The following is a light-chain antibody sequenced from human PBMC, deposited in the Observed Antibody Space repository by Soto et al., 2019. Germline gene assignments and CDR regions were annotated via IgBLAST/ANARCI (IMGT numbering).Light chain of an antibody. V-gene: IGKV3-11*01. Sequence: EIVLTQSPATLSLSPGETATLSCRASQSVSNFLAWYQQKPGQAPRLLIYETDHRATGIPDRFSGSGSGTDFALTITSLEPEDFAVYHCQQGSNWPPTFGQGSNLEIK. CDR3: QQGSNWPPT. J-gene: IGKJ2*01. CDR2: ETD. CDR1: QSVSNF.